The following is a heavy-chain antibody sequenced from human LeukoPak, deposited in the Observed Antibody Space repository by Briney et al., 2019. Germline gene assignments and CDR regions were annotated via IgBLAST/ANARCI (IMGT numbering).Heavy chain of an antibody. V-gene: IGHV3-33*01. CDR3: ARDRDGVGALIDY. CDR1: GFSFSRHG. D-gene: IGHD1-26*01. Sequence: PGGSLRLSCAASGFSFSRHGMHWVRQAPGKGLEWVAVIWYDGSNKYYADSVKGRFTISRDNAKNTLYLQMNSLRAEDTAVYYCARDRDGVGALIDYWGQGTLVTVSS. CDR2: IWYDGSNK. J-gene: IGHJ4*02.